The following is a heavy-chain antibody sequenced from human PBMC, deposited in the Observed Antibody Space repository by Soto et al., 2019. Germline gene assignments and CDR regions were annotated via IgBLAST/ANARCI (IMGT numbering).Heavy chain of an antibody. Sequence: EVQLVESGGGLVKPGGSLRLSCAASGFTFSSYSMNWVRQAPGKGLEWVSSISSSSSYIYYADSVKGRFTISRDNAKNSLYLQMNSLRAEDTAVYYCARGNYGSGSYPSLDYWGQGTLVTVSS. CDR1: GFTFSSYS. D-gene: IGHD3-10*01. V-gene: IGHV3-21*01. CDR3: ARGNYGSGSYPSLDY. J-gene: IGHJ4*02. CDR2: ISSSSSYI.